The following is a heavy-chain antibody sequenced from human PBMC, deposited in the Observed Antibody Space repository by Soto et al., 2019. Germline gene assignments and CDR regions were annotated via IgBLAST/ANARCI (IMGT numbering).Heavy chain of an antibody. CDR2: IGTAGDT. Sequence: EVQLVESGGGLVQPGGSLRLSCAASGFTFSSYDMHWVRQATGKGLEWVSAIGTAGDTYYPGSVKGRFTISRENAKNSLYLKMNSLRAGATAVYYCARAVTRPGLPGDFDLWGRGTLVTVSS. V-gene: IGHV3-13*01. CDR3: ARAVTRPGLPGDFDL. D-gene: IGHD4-17*01. J-gene: IGHJ2*01. CDR1: GFTFSSYD.